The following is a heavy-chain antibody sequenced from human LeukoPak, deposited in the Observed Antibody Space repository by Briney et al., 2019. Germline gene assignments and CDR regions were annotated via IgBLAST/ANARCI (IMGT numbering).Heavy chain of an antibody. Sequence: GGSLRLSCAASGFTFSDYYMSWIRQAPGKGLGWVSYISSSGSTIYYADSVKGRFTISRDNAKNSLYLQMNSLRAEDTAVYYCARDWKYYDSSGSDAFDIWGQGTMVTVSS. V-gene: IGHV3-11*04. CDR2: ISSSGSTI. CDR1: GFTFSDYY. D-gene: IGHD3-22*01. CDR3: ARDWKYYDSSGSDAFDI. J-gene: IGHJ3*02.